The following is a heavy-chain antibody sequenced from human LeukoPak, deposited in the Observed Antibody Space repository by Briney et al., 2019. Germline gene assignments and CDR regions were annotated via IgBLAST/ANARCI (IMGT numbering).Heavy chain of an antibody. CDR2: INHSGST. Sequence: SETLSLTCAVYGGSFSGYYWSWIRQPPGKGLEWIGEINHSGSTNYNPSLKSRVTISVDTSKNQFSLKLSSVTAADTAVYYCARGRHIVVVPAALYYFDYWGQGTLVTVSS. V-gene: IGHV4-34*01. J-gene: IGHJ4*02. D-gene: IGHD2-2*01. CDR1: GGSFSGYY. CDR3: ARGRHIVVVPAALYYFDY.